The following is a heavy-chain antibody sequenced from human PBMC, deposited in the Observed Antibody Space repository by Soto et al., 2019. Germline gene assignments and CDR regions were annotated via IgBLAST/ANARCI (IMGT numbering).Heavy chain of an antibody. CDR2: MKPNSGNT. CDR1: GYTFTSYD. CDR3: ARYGYWPNGVWYFGAFDY. J-gene: IGHJ4*02. Sequence: QVQLVQSGAEVKKPGASVKISCTASGYTFTSYDINWVRQAAGQGLEWMGWMKPNSGNTGYAQKFQGRVTEIRDNSTNTAYMEMSGLRSEDTAVYYCARYGYWPNGVWYFGAFDYWGQGTLVTVSS. V-gene: IGHV1-8*01. D-gene: IGHD2-8*01.